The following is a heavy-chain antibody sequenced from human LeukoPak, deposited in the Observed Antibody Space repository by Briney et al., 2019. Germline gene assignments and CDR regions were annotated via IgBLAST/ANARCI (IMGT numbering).Heavy chain of an antibody. J-gene: IGHJ6*04. V-gene: IGHV3-33*01. Sequence: GGSLRLSCAASGFTFSSYGMHWVRQAPGKGLEWVAVIWYDGSNKYYADSVKGRFTISRDNSKNTLYLQMNSLRAEDTAVYYCARVLHSGYDYSYYYYYGMDVWGKGTTVTVSS. CDR3: ARVLHSGYDYSYYYYYGMDV. D-gene: IGHD5-12*01. CDR1: GFTFSSYG. CDR2: IWYDGSNK.